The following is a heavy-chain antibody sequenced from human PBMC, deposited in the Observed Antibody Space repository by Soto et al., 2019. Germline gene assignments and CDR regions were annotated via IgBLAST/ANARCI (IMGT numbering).Heavy chain of an antibody. J-gene: IGHJ3*02. CDR3: ARYSYGSNAFDI. CDR1: GFTFSSYS. D-gene: IGHD5-18*01. V-gene: IGHV3-21*01. CDR2: ISSSSSYI. Sequence: PGGSLRLSCAASGFTFSSYSMNWVRQAPGKGLEWVSSISSSSSYIYYADSVKGRFTISRDNAKNSLYLQMNSLRAEDTAVYYCARYSYGSNAFDIWGQGTMVTVSS.